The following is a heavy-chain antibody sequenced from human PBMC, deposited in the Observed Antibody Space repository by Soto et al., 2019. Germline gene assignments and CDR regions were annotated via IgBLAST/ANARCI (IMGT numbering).Heavy chain of an antibody. V-gene: IGHV3-49*03. J-gene: IGHJ4*02. Sequence: SLRLACTASGFTLGDYAMSWFRQAPGKGMEWVGFIRSKAYGGTTEYAASVKGRFTISRDDSKSIAYLQMNSLKTEDTAVYYCTRDRTPSYYYDSSGYRPDYWGQGTLVTVSS. CDR1: GFTLGDYA. CDR3: TRDRTPSYYYDSSGYRPDY. D-gene: IGHD3-22*01. CDR2: IRSKAYGGTT.